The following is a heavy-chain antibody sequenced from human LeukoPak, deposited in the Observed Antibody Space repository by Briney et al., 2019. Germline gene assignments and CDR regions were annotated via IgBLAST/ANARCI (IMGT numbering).Heavy chain of an antibody. CDR1: GFTFSSYG. V-gene: IGHV3-30*18. J-gene: IGHJ1*01. Sequence: GGSLRLSCAASGFTFSSYGMHWVRQAPGKGLEWVAVISYDGSNKYYADSVKGRFTISRDNSKNTLYLQMNSLRAEDTAVYYCAKWELFYWGQGTLVTVSS. CDR2: ISYDGSNK. D-gene: IGHD1-26*01. CDR3: AKWELFY.